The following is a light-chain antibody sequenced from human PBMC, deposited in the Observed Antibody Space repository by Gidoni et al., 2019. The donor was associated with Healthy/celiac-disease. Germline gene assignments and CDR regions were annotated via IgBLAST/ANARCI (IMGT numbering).Light chain of an antibody. Sequence: DILFTQSPGTLSLSPGERATLSCRASQSVSSSYLAWYQQKPGQAPRLLIYGASSRATGIPDRFSGSGSGTDFTLTISRLEPEDFAVYYCQQYGSSSYTFGQGTKLEIK. CDR1: QSVSSSY. V-gene: IGKV3-20*01. J-gene: IGKJ2*01. CDR3: QQYGSSSYT. CDR2: GAS.